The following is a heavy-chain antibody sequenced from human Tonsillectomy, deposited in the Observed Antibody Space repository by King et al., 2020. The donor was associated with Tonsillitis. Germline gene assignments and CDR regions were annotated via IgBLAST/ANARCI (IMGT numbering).Heavy chain of an antibody. J-gene: IGHJ6*02. D-gene: IGHD2-2*01. Sequence: QLVQSGAEVKKPGSSVKVSCKASGGTFSSYAISWVRQAPGQGLEWMGGIIPIFGTANYAQKFQGRVTITADESTSTAYMELSSLRSEDTAVYYCARDRGDMVVVPAPQRKDYYYGMDVWGQGTTVTVSS. CDR2: IIPIFGTA. CDR3: ARDRGDMVVVPAPQRKDYYYGMDV. CDR1: GGTFSSYA. V-gene: IGHV1-69*01.